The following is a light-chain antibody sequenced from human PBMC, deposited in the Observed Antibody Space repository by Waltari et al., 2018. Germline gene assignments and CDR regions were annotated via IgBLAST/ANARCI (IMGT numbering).Light chain of an antibody. CDR3: QQSYSTPRT. CDR2: AAS. V-gene: IGKV1-39*01. Sequence: DIQMTQSPSSLSASVGDRVTLTCRASQTISTHLNWYQQKPGKAPKLLIYAASTLQSGVPSTFSGSGSGTDFTLTISSLRPEDFATYYCQQSYSTPRTFGQGTKVEIK. J-gene: IGKJ1*01. CDR1: QTISTH.